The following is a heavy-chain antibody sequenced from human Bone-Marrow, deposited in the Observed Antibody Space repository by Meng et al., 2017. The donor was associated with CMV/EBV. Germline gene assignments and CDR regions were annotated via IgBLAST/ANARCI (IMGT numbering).Heavy chain of an antibody. V-gene: IGHV3-48*04. D-gene: IGHD3-16*01. Sequence: VSGFPFSSYSMNWVRQAPGKGLEWVSYISHSSNTIYYADSVKGRFTISRDNAKNSLYLQMNSLRADDTAVYYCARGGLLGGSSYAKYYFDYWGQGTLVTFSS. J-gene: IGHJ4*02. CDR3: ARGGLLGGSSYAKYYFDY. CDR1: GFPFSSYS. CDR2: ISHSSNTI.